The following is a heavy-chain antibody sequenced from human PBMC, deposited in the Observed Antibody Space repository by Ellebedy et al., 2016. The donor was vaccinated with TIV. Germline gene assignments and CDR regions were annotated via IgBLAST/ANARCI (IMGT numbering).Heavy chain of an antibody. J-gene: IGHJ6*02. D-gene: IGHD3-10*01. CDR1: GVTFSSYG. CDR3: AKDVGWFGTNYAMDV. Sequence: PGGSLTLSCAASGVTFSSYGMQWVRQVPGKGLAWVAFIRFVGSNDNYADSVKGRFTISRDNSKNTLSLERNSLGTEDTAVYYCAKDVGWFGTNYAMDVWGQGTTVTVSS. V-gene: IGHV3-30*02. CDR2: IRFVGSND.